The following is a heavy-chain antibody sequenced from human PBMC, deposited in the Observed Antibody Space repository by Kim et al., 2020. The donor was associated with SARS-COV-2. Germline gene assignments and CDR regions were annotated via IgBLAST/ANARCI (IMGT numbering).Heavy chain of an antibody. CDR1: GDSISSSIL. D-gene: IGHD2-2*01. CDR2: IAYDGST. V-gene: IGHV4-4*02. Sequence: SETLSLTCAVSGDSISSSILWSWVRQSPGKGLEWIGVIAYDGSTNYNPSLKSRVTISVDKSKNQFSLRLNYVTAADTAMYYCATVLGGCSRTSCYLSSWG. CDR3: ATVLGGCSRTSCYLSS. J-gene: IGHJ5*01.